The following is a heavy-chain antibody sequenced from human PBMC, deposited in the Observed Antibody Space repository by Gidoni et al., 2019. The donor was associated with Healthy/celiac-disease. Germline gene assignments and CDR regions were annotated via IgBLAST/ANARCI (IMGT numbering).Heavy chain of an antibody. CDR2: IRRSGSTI. CDR1: GSTFSRSE. Sequence: EVQLVESGGGLVQPGGSLRLSCAASGSTFSRSEMNWVRQAPGKGLEWVSYIRRSGSTIYYADSVKGRFTISRDNAKNSLYLQRNSLRAEDTAVYYCARGGGVLMVYYYYGMDVWGQGTTVTVSS. V-gene: IGHV3-48*03. D-gene: IGHD2-8*01. CDR3: ARGGGVLMVYYYYGMDV. J-gene: IGHJ6*02.